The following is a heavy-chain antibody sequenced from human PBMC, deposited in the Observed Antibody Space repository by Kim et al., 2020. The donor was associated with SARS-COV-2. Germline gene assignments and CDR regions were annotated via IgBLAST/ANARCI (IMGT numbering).Heavy chain of an antibody. CDR1: GGSISSSCYY. V-gene: IGHV4-39*01. CDR2: IYYSGST. J-gene: IGHJ5*02. CDR3: AGLRIATAAVRFYP. D-gene: IGHD6-13*01. Sequence: SETLSLTCTVSGGSISSSCYYWGWIRQPPGRGLEWIGSIYYSGSTYNNPSLKSRVTISVDTSKNQFSLKLSSVTAADTAVYYCAGLRIATAAVRFYPWGHRALGSASS.